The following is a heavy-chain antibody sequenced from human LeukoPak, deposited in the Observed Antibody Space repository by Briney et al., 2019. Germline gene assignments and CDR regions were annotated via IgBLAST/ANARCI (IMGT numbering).Heavy chain of an antibody. Sequence: PGGSLRLSCAASGFTFSSYAMHWVRQAPGKGLEWVAVISYDGSNKYYADSVKGRFTISRDNSKNTLYLQMNSLRAEDTAVYYCAKAPHRVVVPAAPEGYWGQGTLVTVSS. V-gene: IGHV3-30-3*01. CDR3: AKAPHRVVVPAAPEGY. J-gene: IGHJ4*02. CDR1: GFTFSSYA. CDR2: ISYDGSNK. D-gene: IGHD2-2*01.